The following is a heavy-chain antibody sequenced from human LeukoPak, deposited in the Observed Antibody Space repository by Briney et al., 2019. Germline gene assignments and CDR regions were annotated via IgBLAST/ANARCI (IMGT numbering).Heavy chain of an antibody. CDR1: GVSFNDYY. D-gene: IGHD4-17*01. Sequence: SETLSLTCAVSGVSFNDYYWSWVRQTPGKGLEWIGEINHSGYTNDSPSLKSRVTLSIDTSRKQFSLNLRSVTVADTGIYYCTRMTTGHDYWGQGTLVTASS. CDR3: TRMTTGHDY. V-gene: IGHV4-34*01. CDR2: INHSGYT. J-gene: IGHJ4*02.